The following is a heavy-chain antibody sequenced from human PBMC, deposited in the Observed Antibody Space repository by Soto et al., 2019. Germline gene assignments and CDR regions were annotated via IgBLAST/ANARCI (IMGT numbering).Heavy chain of an antibody. CDR3: ARGGIAAAGTLNA. CDR1: GGYISSYY. Sequence: PSETLSLTCTVSGGYISSYYWSWIRQPPGKGLEWIGYIYYSGSTNYNPSLKSRVTISVDTSKNQFSLKLSSVTAADTAVYYCARGGIAAAGTLNAWGQGTLVTVPQ. V-gene: IGHV4-59*01. J-gene: IGHJ5*02. CDR2: IYYSGST. D-gene: IGHD6-13*01.